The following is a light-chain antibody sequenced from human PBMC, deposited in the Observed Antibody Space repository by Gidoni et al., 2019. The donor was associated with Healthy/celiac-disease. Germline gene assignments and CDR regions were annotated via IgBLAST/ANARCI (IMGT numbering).Light chain of an antibody. Sequence: EIVMTQSPATLSVSPGERATHSCRASQSVSSNLAWYQQKPGHAPRLLIYGASTRATGIPARFSGSGSGTEFTLTISSLQSEDFAVYYCQQYNNWPYTFGQGTKLEIK. CDR2: GAS. CDR1: QSVSSN. V-gene: IGKV3-15*01. J-gene: IGKJ2*01. CDR3: QQYNNWPYT.